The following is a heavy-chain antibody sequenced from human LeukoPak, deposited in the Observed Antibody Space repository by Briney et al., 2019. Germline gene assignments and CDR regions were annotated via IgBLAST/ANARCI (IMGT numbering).Heavy chain of an antibody. J-gene: IGHJ4*02. CDR1: GFTFDSYW. V-gene: IGHV3-7*05. D-gene: IGHD6-13*01. CDR2: IKEDGSEK. Sequence: PGGSLRLSCATSGFTFDSYWMSWVRQAPGKGLEWVSNIKEDGSEKYYVDSVKGRFTISRDNAKNSVYLQMENLRAEDTAMYYCAREIGSAARGRWGQGTLVIVS. CDR3: AREIGSAARGR.